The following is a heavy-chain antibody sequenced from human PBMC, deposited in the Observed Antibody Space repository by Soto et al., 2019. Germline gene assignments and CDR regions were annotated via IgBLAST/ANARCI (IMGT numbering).Heavy chain of an antibody. Sequence: EVQLLESGGDLVQPGGSLRLSCAASGFTFSSYTMSWVRQAPGKGLEWVSTISGSGDSTYYADSVKGRFTISRDKSKNTLYLQMNSLRAEDTAVYYCAKGAYSLAWSWGQGTLVTVSS. CDR1: GFTFSSYT. D-gene: IGHD6-13*01. J-gene: IGHJ4*02. V-gene: IGHV3-23*01. CDR3: AKGAYSLAWS. CDR2: ISGSGDST.